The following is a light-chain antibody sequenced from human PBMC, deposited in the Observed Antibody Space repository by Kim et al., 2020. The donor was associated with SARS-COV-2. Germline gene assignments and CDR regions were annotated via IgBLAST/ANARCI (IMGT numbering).Light chain of an antibody. CDR2: DVT. CDR3: SSYAGSYTWV. CDR1: SSDVGRYNY. Sequence: GQSVPISCTGTSSDVGRYNYVSWYQQHPGKAPTLMIYDVTKRPSGVPDRFSGSKSGNTASLSISGLQAEDGTDYYCSSYAGSYTWVFGGGTQLTVL. J-gene: IGLJ3*02. V-gene: IGLV2-11*01.